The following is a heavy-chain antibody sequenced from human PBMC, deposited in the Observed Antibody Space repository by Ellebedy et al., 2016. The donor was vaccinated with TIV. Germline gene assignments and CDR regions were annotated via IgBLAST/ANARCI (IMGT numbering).Heavy chain of an antibody. CDR3: ARVENWNFGY. CDR2: IIGDGSDI. CDR1: GFTFSTYW. D-gene: IGHD1-1*01. Sequence: PSETLSLTCAASGFTFSTYWMHWVRQAPGKGLVWVARIIGDGSDITYAGSVKGRFTISRDNAKNTLYLQMNNLRAEDTAVYYCARVENWNFGYWGQGTLVTVSS. J-gene: IGHJ4*02. V-gene: IGHV3-74*01.